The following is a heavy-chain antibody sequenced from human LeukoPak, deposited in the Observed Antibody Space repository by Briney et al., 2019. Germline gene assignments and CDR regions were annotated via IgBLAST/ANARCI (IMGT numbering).Heavy chain of an antibody. CDR3: ARGTYYDFWSGYYQNRYFDY. V-gene: IGHV3-20*04. CDR2: INWNGGST. J-gene: IGHJ4*02. Sequence: GGSLRLSCAASGFTFDDYGMSWVRQAPGKGLEWVSGINWNGGSTGYPDSVKGRFTISRDNAKNSLYLQMNSLRAEDTALYYCARGTYYDFWSGYYQNRYFDYWGQGTLVTVSS. CDR1: GFTFDDYG. D-gene: IGHD3-3*01.